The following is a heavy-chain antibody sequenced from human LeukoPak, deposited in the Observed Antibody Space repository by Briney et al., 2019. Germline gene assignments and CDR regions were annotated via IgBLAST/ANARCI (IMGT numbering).Heavy chain of an antibody. D-gene: IGHD3-22*01. CDR3: ARSPSWYDSSGYYYLDY. J-gene: IGHJ4*02. V-gene: IGHV3-48*03. Sequence: PGGSLRLSCAASGFTFSSYEMNWVRQAPGKGLEWVSYISSSGSTIYYADSVKARFTISRDNAKNSLYLQMNSLRAEDTAVYYCARSPSWYDSSGYYYLDYWGQGTLVTVSS. CDR1: GFTFSSYE. CDR2: ISSSGSTI.